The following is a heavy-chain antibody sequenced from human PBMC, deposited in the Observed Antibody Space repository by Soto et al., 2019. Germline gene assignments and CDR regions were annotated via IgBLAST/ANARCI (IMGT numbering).Heavy chain of an antibody. V-gene: IGHV4-59*12. CDR3: AGSRNRGEGFDY. D-gene: IGHD3-10*01. CDR1: GVSIRSYF. CDR2: IYYTADT. Sequence: SETLSLTCTVSGVSIRSYFWSWIRQHPGKGLEWIGYIYYTADTKYSPSLESRATISADPSKKQISLSLSRVNAADTALYFCAGSRNRGEGFDYWGQGALVTVPS. J-gene: IGHJ4*02.